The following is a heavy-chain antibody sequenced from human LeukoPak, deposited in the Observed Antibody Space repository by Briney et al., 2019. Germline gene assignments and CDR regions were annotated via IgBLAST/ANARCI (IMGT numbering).Heavy chain of an antibody. J-gene: IGHJ3*02. D-gene: IGHD4-17*01. CDR2: IIPIFGTA. CDR3: ARPPDYGDGTNDAFDI. V-gene: IGHV1-69*01. Sequence: SVKVSCKASGGTFSSYAISWVRQAPGQGLEWMGGIIPIFGTANYAQKFQGRATITADESTSTAYMELSSLRSEDTAVYYCARPPDYGDGTNDAFDIWGQGTMVTVSS. CDR1: GGTFSSYA.